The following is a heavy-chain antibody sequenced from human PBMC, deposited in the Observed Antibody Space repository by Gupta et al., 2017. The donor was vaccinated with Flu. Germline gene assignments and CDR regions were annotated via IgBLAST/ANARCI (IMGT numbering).Heavy chain of an antibody. CDR2: INLNTGGT. Sequence: QVQLVQSGAEVKKPGASVKVSCQASGYTFTDYLIHWVRQAPGQGLEWMGWINLNTGGTNYAQNFQARVTLTRDTSSGTANMELSSLRPDDTAVYYCAKSVATYCGGDCYFSYDYYGMDVWGHGTTVTVSS. CDR1: GYTFTDYL. V-gene: IGHV1-2*02. CDR3: AKSVATYCGGDCYFSYDYYGMDV. J-gene: IGHJ6*02. D-gene: IGHD2-21*02.